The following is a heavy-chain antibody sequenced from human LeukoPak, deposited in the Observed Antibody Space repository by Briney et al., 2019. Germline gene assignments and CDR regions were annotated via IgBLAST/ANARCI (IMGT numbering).Heavy chain of an antibody. Sequence: NPGGSLRLSCEGSGFTFSDAWMNWVRQAPGKGLEWVGRMKSRGSGGTTDYAAPVKGRFTISRDDSKNTLFLQMSSLQAEDTAVYYCAWDCTYYFDMAVWGQGTTVTVSS. V-gene: IGHV3-15*01. CDR1: GFTFSDAW. D-gene: IGHD2-21*01. J-gene: IGHJ6*02. CDR3: AWDCTYYFDMAV. CDR2: MKSRGSGGTT.